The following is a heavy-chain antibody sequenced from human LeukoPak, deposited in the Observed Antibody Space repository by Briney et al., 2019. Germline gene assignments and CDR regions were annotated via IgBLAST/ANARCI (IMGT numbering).Heavy chain of an antibody. CDR2: IYYSGSN. CDR3: ARYSSSWYDY. D-gene: IGHD6-13*01. Sequence: TSETLSLTCTVSGGSISSYYWSWIRQPPGKGLEWIGYIYYSGSNNYNPSLKSRVTISVDTSKNQFSLKLSSLTAADTAVYYCARYSSSWYDYWGQGTLVTVS. CDR1: GGSISSYY. J-gene: IGHJ4*02. V-gene: IGHV4-59*08.